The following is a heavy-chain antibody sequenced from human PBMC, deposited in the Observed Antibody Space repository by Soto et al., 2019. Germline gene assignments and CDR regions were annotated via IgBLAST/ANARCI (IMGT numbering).Heavy chain of an antibody. CDR1: GFTFSSYG. D-gene: IGHD1-1*01. J-gene: IGHJ4*02. V-gene: IGHV3-30*18. CDR3: AKDTTNARMAWAFDY. Sequence: PXEFLRLSCAASGFTFSSYGKHWVRQAPGKGLEWVEVISYDGSNKYYADSVKGRFTISRDNSKNTLYLQMNSLRAEDTAVYYCAKDTTNARMAWAFDYWGQGTLVTVSS. CDR2: ISYDGSNK.